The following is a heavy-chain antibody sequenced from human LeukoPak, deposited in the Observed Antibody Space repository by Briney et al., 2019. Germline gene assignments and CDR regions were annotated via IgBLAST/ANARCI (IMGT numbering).Heavy chain of an antibody. D-gene: IGHD5-18*01. CDR1: GGSISSYY. J-gene: IGHJ4*02. CDR3: ARSNPYRTATYCFDY. V-gene: IGHV4-59*01. CDR2: IYYSGST. Sequence: SETLSLTCTVSGGSISSYYWSWIRQPPGKGLEWIGYIYYSGSTNYNPSLKSRVTISVDTSKNQFSLKLSSVTAADTAVYYCARSNPYRTATYCFDYWGQGTLVTVSS.